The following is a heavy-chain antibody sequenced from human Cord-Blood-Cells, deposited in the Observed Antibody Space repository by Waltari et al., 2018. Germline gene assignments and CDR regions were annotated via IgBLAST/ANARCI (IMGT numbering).Heavy chain of an antibody. V-gene: IGHV4-59*01. J-gene: IGHJ6*03. CDR2: ST. Sequence: STNYNPSLKSRVTISVDTSKNQFSLKLSSVTAADTAVYYCARSGYSSSWYMDYYYYYYMDVWGKGTTVTVSS. D-gene: IGHD6-13*01. CDR3: ARSGYSSSWYMDYYYYYYMDV.